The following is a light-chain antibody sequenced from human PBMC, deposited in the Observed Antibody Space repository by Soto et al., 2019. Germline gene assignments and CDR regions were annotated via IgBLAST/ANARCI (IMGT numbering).Light chain of an antibody. CDR2: DAS. CDR3: QQRSNWPPIT. V-gene: IGKV3-11*01. CDR1: QSVSSY. Sequence: EIVLTQSPATLSLSPGERATLSCRASQSVSSYLAWYQQKPGQAPRLLIYDASNRATGIPARFSGSGSGTDFTLTISSLEPEDFAVYHSQQRSNWPPITFGQGTRLEIK. J-gene: IGKJ5*01.